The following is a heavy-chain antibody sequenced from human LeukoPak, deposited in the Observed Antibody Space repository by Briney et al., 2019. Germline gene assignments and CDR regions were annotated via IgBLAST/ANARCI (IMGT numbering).Heavy chain of an antibody. CDR3: ARGVTMIVVVIHDWYFDL. J-gene: IGHJ2*01. V-gene: IGHV4-59*01. CDR2: IYNSGST. D-gene: IGHD3-22*01. Sequence: SETLSLTCTVSGGSISSYYWSWIRQPPGKGLEWIGYIYNSGSTDYNPSLKSRVTISVDTSKNQFSLKLSSVPAADTAIYYCARGVTMIVVVIHDWYFDLWGRGTLVTVSS. CDR1: GGSISSYY.